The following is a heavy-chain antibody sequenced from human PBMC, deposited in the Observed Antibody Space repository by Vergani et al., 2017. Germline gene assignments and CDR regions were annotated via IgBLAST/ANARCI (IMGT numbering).Heavy chain of an antibody. D-gene: IGHD2-2*01. CDR2: ISGSGGNT. V-gene: IGHV3-23*04. CDR1: GFTFSSYA. Sequence: EVQLEESGGGLVQPGGSLRLSCAASGFTFSSYAMSWVRQVLGKGLEWVSGISGSGGNTYYANSVKGRFTISRDNSKNTLYLQMNSLRADDTAVYYCAKGVYCSSTSCYEGRGYYYGMGVWGQGTTVTFSS. CDR3: AKGVYCSSTSCYEGRGYYYGMGV. J-gene: IGHJ6*02.